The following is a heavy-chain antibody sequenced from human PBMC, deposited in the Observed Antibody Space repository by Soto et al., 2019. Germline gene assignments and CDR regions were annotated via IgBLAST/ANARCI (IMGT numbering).Heavy chain of an antibody. CDR1: RYSFTNYW. CDR3: ARRACSSASCDGLMTTVPTEAFDI. CDR2: IYPGDSDT. Sequence: PGESLKISCKASRYSFTNYWIGWVRQMPGKGLEWMGIIYPGDSDTRYSPSFQGQVTISADKSISTACLQWSSLKDSDTAVYYCARRACSSASCDGLMTTVPTEAFDIWGQGTVVTVSS. V-gene: IGHV5-51*01. J-gene: IGHJ3*02. D-gene: IGHD2-2*01.